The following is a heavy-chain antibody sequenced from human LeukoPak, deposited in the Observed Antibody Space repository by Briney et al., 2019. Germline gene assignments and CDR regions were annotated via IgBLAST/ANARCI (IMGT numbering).Heavy chain of an antibody. V-gene: IGHV3-33*01. J-gene: IGHJ6*02. CDR1: GFTFSSYG. CDR2: IWYDGSNK. CDR3: AREELYSGYEAYYYGMDV. Sequence: GGSLRLSCAASGFTFSSYGMHWVRQAPGKGLEWVAVIWYDGSNKYYADSVKGRFTISRDNSKNTLYLQMNSLRAEDTAVYYCAREELYSGYEAYYYGMDVWGQGTTVTVSS. D-gene: IGHD5-12*01.